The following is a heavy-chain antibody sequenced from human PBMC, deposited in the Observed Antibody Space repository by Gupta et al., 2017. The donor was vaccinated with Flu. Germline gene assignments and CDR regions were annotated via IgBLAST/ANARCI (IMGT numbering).Heavy chain of an antibody. CDR1: GFPFSSYG. J-gene: IGHJ5*02. CDR2: IWYDGSNK. CDR3: ARDKIRGVMGQNWFDP. Sequence: QVQLVESGGGVVQPGRSLRLSCAASGFPFSSYGMHWVRQATGKGLEGVAVIWYDGSNKYYADSVKGRFTISRDNSKNTRYLQMNSLRAEDTAVYYCARDKIRGVMGQNWFDPGGQGTLVTVSS. D-gene: IGHD3-10*01. V-gene: IGHV3-33*01.